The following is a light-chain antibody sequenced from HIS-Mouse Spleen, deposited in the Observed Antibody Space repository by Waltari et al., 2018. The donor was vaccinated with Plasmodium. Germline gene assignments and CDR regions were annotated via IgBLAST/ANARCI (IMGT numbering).Light chain of an antibody. CDR3: LRDYNYPYT. V-gene: IGKV1-6*01. CDR1: QGIRND. CDR2: AAS. Sequence: AIQMTQSTSSLSASVGDRVTITCRASQGIRNDLGWYQQKPGKAPKLLIYAASSLQSGVPSRFSGSGSGTDFTLTISSLQPEDFATYYCLRDYNYPYTFGQGTKLEIK. J-gene: IGKJ2*01.